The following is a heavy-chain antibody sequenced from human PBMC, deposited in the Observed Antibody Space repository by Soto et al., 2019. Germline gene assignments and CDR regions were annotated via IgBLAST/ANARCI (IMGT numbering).Heavy chain of an antibody. Sequence: SETLSLTCAVSGDSLSSPNWWSWYRQPPGKGLELIGEMFASGSSNYNPSLNGPVTISLDTSKNHFSLKLTSLAAVDTAIYYCAREGFDHRPDYWGQGIPVTVSS. J-gene: IGHJ4*02. CDR2: MFASGSS. CDR3: AREGFDHRPDY. CDR1: GDSLSSPNW. V-gene: IGHV4-4*02.